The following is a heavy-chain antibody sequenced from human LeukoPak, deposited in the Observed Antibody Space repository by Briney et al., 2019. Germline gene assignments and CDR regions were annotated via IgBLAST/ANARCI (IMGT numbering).Heavy chain of an antibody. J-gene: IGHJ3*02. V-gene: IGHV1-69*05. CDR2: IIPIFGTA. CDR3: ARDPVVWNYDSSVGAFDI. D-gene: IGHD3-22*01. CDR1: GGTFSSYA. Sequence: ASVKVSCKASGGTFSSYAISWVRQAPGQGLEWMGGIIPIFGTANYAQKLQGRVTMTTDTSTSTAYMELRSLRSDDTAVYYCARDPVVWNYDSSVGAFDIWGQGTMVTVSS.